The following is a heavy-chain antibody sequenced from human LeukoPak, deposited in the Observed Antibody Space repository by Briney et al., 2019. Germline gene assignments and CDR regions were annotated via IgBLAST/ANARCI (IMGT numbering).Heavy chain of an antibody. CDR2: IYSGGDK. CDR1: GFTVSGNY. J-gene: IGHJ4*02. CDR3: AGGTDFWSGYCFDS. D-gene: IGHD3-3*01. V-gene: IGHV3-53*01. Sequence: RSGGSLRLSCAASGFTVSGNYMSWVRQAPGKGLEWVSVIYSGGDKSYADSVKGRFTISSDTSQNKLYLHMNSLRVEDTAVYYCAGGTDFWSGYCFDSWGQGTLVTVSS.